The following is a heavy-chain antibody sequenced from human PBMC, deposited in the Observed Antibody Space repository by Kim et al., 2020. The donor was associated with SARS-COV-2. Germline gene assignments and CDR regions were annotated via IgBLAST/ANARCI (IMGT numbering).Heavy chain of an antibody. CDR2: INSDGTTT. CDR1: GFTFSSHW. Sequence: GGSLRLSCAASGFTFSSHWMHWVRQAPGKGLVWVSRINSDGTTTSYGDSVKGRFTISRDNAKNTLYLQMNSLRAEDTAVYYCASRQFTSGWYYFDYWGQG. CDR3: ASRQFTSGWYYFDY. V-gene: IGHV3-74*01. D-gene: IGHD6-19*01. J-gene: IGHJ4*02.